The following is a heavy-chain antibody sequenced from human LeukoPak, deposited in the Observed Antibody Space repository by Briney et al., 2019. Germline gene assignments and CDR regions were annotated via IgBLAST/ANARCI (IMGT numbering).Heavy chain of an antibody. Sequence: ASVKVSCKASGGTFSSYAISWVRQAPGQGLEWMGRITPILGIANYAQKFQGRVTITADKSTSTAYMELSSLRSEDTAVYYCASGADRIAAAGTTFDYWGQGTLVTVSS. D-gene: IGHD6-13*01. CDR3: ASGADRIAAAGTTFDY. CDR2: ITPILGIA. V-gene: IGHV1-69*04. J-gene: IGHJ4*02. CDR1: GGTFSSYA.